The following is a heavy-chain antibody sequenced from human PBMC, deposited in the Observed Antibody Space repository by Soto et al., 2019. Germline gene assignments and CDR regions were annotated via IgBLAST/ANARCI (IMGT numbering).Heavy chain of an antibody. Sequence: ASVKVSCKASGYTFTGYYMHWVRQAPGQGLEWMGWINPNSGGTNYAQKFQGWVTMTRDTSISTAYMELSRLRSDDTAVYYCARAALDTSYWFDPWGQGTLVTVSS. D-gene: IGHD5-18*01. CDR2: INPNSGGT. CDR3: ARAALDTSYWFDP. CDR1: GYTFTGYY. J-gene: IGHJ5*02. V-gene: IGHV1-2*04.